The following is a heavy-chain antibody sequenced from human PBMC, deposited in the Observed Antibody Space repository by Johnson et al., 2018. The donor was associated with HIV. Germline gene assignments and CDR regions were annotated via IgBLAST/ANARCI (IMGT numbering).Heavy chain of an antibody. D-gene: IGHD1-1*01. CDR2: ISGSGSTI. CDR3: AREGYSGTYFSAFDI. Sequence: VQLVESGGGLVKPGGSLRLSCAASGFTFSDYYVSWIRQAPGKGLEWVSYISGSGSTIYYTDSVKGRFTISRDNARNSLDLQMHSLRVEDTAVYYCAREGYSGTYFSAFDIWGRGTLVTVSS. CDR1: GFTFSDYY. J-gene: IGHJ3*02. V-gene: IGHV3-11*04.